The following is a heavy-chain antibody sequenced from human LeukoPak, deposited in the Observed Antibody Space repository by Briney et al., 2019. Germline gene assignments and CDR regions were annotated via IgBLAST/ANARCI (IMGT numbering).Heavy chain of an antibody. J-gene: IGHJ4*02. CDR3: ARAYRMATIIPFDY. CDR2: ISSSSSTI. D-gene: IGHD5-24*01. Sequence: GGSLRLSCAASGFTFSSYGMTWVRQAPGKGLEWVSYISSSSSTIYYADSVKGRFTISRDNAKNSLYLQLNSLRAEDTAVYYCARAYRMATIIPFDYWGQGTLVTVSS. CDR1: GFTFSSYG. V-gene: IGHV3-48*01.